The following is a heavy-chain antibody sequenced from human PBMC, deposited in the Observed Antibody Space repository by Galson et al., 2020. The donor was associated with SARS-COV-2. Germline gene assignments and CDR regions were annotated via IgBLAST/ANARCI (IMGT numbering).Heavy chain of an antibody. J-gene: IGHJ4*02. D-gene: IGHD2-21*02. CDR1: GFTFSSYS. CDR2: ISSSSSTI. Sequence: SCAASGFTFSSYSMNWVRQAPGKGLEWVSYISSSSSTIYYADSVKGRFTISRDNAKNSLYLQMNSLRAEDTAVYYCARNPSYGGNFLAFDYWGQGTLVTVSS. V-gene: IGHV3-48*01. CDR3: ARNPSYGGNFLAFDY.